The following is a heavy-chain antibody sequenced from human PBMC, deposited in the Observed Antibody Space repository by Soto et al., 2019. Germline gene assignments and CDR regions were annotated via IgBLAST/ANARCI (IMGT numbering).Heavy chain of an antibody. CDR3: ARESEDLTSNFDY. J-gene: IGHJ4*02. CDR2: ISSATNYI. V-gene: IGHV3-21*06. CDR1: GFTFTRYS. Sequence: GGSLRLSCAAAGFTFTRYSMNWVRQAPGKGLEWVSSISSATNYIYYGDSMKGRFTISRDNAKNSLYLEMNSLRAEDTAVYYCARESEDLTSNFDYWGQGTLVTVSS.